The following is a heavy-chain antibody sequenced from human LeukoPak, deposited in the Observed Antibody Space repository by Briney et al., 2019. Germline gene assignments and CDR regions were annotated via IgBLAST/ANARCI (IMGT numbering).Heavy chain of an antibody. Sequence: GGSLRLSCAASGFTFSTYAMSWVRQAPGKGLQWVSTITDTGGLTYYPDSVKGRFTISRDNSKNTLYLQMNSLRAEDTAVYYCAKGEMATILASYWGQGTLVTVSS. CDR2: ITDTGGLT. CDR3: AKGEMATILASY. V-gene: IGHV3-23*01. CDR1: GFTFSTYA. D-gene: IGHD5-24*01. J-gene: IGHJ4*02.